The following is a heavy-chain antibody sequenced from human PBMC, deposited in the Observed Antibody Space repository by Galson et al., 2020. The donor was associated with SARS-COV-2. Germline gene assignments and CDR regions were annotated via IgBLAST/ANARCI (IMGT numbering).Heavy chain of an antibody. J-gene: IGHJ6*02. CDR3: ARDDARQLGQPFPYGMDV. V-gene: IGHV4-31*03. D-gene: IGHD5-18*01. Sequence: SENLSLTCTVSGGTISSGGYYWSWIRQHPGKGLEWIGYNYYSRSTYYNPSLKSRVTKSVDTSKNQFSLKLSSVTAADTAVYYCARDDARQLGQPFPYGMDVWGQGTTVTVSS. CDR1: GGTISSGGYY. CDR2: NYYSRST.